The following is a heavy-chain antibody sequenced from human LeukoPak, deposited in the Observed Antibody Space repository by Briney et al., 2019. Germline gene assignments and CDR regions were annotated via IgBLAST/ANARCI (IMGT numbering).Heavy chain of an antibody. J-gene: IGHJ4*02. D-gene: IGHD3-10*01. CDR2: IYPGDSDT. CDR3: ASAYGSGSYYPYYFDY. Sequence: GESLKISCKGSGYSFTSYWIGWVRQMPGKGLEWMGIIYPGDSDTRYSPSFQGQVTISADKSISTAYLQWSSLKASDTAMYYCASAYGSGSYYPYYFDYWGRGTLVTVSS. CDR1: GYSFTSYW. V-gene: IGHV5-51*01.